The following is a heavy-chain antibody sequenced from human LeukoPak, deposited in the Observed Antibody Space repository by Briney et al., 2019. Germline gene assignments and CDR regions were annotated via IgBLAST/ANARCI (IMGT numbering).Heavy chain of an antibody. Sequence: GGSLRLSCAASGFTVSSNYMSWVRQAPGKGLEWVSVIYSGGSTYYADSVKGRFTISRHNSKNTLYLQMNSLRAEDTAVYYCASSSWYSTSWFDPWGQGTLVTVSS. CDR2: IYSGGST. D-gene: IGHD6-13*01. CDR3: ASSSWYSTSWFDP. J-gene: IGHJ5*02. V-gene: IGHV3-53*04. CDR1: GFTVSSNY.